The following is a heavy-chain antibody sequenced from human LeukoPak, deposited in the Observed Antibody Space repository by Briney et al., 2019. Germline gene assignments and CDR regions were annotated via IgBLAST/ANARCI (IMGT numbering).Heavy chain of an antibody. CDR2: IRYDGSNK. Sequence: GGSLRLSCAASGFTFSSYGMHWVRQAPGKGLEWVAFIRYDGSNKYYADSVKGRFTISRDNPKNTLYLQMNSLRAEDTAVYYCAKDLSYDILTGYHDYWGQGTLVTVSS. CDR3: AKDLSYDILTGYHDY. D-gene: IGHD3-9*01. V-gene: IGHV3-30*02. J-gene: IGHJ4*02. CDR1: GFTFSSYG.